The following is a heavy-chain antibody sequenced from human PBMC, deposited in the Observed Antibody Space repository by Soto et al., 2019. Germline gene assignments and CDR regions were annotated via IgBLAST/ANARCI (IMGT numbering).Heavy chain of an antibody. CDR1: GYPFTSSF. Sequence: ASVKVSCKASGYPFTSSFIHWVRQGPGLGLEWMGTINPNSGGTIYAQKFLGRVTMTKDTPSSTAYMELRSLRFDDTAVYFCARVVDDFDIWGQGTMVTVSS. J-gene: IGHJ3*02. V-gene: IGHV1-46*01. CDR2: INPNSGGT. CDR3: ARVVDDFDI.